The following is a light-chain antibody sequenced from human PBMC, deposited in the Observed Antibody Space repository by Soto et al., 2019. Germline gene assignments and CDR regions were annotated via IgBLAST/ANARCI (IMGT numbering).Light chain of an antibody. V-gene: IGLV2-14*01. CDR1: NSDVGGYNF. J-gene: IGLJ1*01. Sequence: QSALTQPAFVSGSPGQSITISCTGTNSDVGGYNFVSWYQQHPGKVPKLMIYDVTSRPSGVSNRFSGSKSGNTASLTISGLQAEDEADYYCSSYTSSSTLVFGTGTKLTVL. CDR3: SSYTSSSTLV. CDR2: DVT.